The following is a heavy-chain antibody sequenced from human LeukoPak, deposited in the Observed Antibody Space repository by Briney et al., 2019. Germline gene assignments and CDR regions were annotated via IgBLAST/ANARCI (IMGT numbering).Heavy chain of an antibody. Sequence: GGSLRLSCAASGFSFSSSGMHWVRQAPGKGPEWVAFTRFDDSYKAYGDTVKGRFTISRDNSKNTLYLQMDSLRSDDTAVYYCAKSSAGITWFDPWGQGTLVTVSS. CDR2: TRFDDSYK. J-gene: IGHJ5*02. CDR1: GFSFSSSG. CDR3: AKSSAGITWFDP. V-gene: IGHV3-30*02. D-gene: IGHD1-1*01.